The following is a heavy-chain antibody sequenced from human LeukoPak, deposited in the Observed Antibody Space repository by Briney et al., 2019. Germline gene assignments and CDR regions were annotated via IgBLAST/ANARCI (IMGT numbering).Heavy chain of an antibody. CDR2: ISGSGGNT. D-gene: IGHD4-11*01. Sequence: PGGSLRLSCAVSGFTFSSYAMSWVRQAPGKGLEWVSAISGSGGNTYYADSVKGRFTISRDNSKNTLYLQMNSLRAEDTAIYYCAKGNYGYYFDYWGQGTLVTVSS. J-gene: IGHJ4*02. CDR3: AKGNYGYYFDY. V-gene: IGHV3-23*01. CDR1: GFTFSSYA.